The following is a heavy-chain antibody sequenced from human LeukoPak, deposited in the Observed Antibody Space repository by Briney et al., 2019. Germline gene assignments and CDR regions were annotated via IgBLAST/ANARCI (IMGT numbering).Heavy chain of an antibody. D-gene: IGHD3-3*01. V-gene: IGHV1-69*05. CDR1: GGTFSSYA. CDR3: AREMARDYDFWSGVMDAFDI. J-gene: IGHJ3*02. Sequence: SVKASCKASGGTFSSYAISWVRQAPGQGLEWMGGIIPIFGTANYAQKFQGRVTITTDESTSTAYMELSSLRSEDTAVYYCAREMARDYDFWSGVMDAFDIWGQGTMVTVSS. CDR2: IIPIFGTA.